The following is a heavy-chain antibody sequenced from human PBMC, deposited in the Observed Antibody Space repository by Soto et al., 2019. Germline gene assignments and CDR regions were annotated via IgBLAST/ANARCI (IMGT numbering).Heavy chain of an antibody. CDR1: GGTFSSYT. V-gene: IGHV1-69*02. J-gene: IGHJ4*02. D-gene: IGHD5-18*01. Sequence: QVQLVQSGAEVKKPGSSVKVSCKASGGTFSSYTISWVRQAPGQGLEWMGRIIPILGIANYAQKFQGRVRITANKSTSTAYMELSSLRSEDTAVYYCARSYGEGRGEGGGHWGQGTLVTVSS. CDR3: ARSYGEGRGEGGGH. CDR2: IIPILGIA.